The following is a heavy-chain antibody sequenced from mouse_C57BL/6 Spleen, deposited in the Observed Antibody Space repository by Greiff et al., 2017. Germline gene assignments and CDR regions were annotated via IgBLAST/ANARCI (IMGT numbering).Heavy chain of an antibody. D-gene: IGHD4-1*01. J-gene: IGHJ2*01. V-gene: IGHV5-9-1*02. Sequence: EVHLVESGEGLVKPGGSLKLSCAASGFTFSSYAMSWVRQTPEKRLEWVAYISSGGDYIYYADTVKGRFTISRDNARNTLYLQMSSLKSEDTAMYYCTRDLGGDYFDYWGQGTTLTVSS. CDR2: ISSGGDYI. CDR1: GFTFSSYA. CDR3: TRDLGGDYFDY.